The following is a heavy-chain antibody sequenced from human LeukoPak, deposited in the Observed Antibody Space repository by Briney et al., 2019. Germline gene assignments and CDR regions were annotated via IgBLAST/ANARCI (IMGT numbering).Heavy chain of an antibody. V-gene: IGHV3-23*01. CDR2: ISGSGGST. CDR1: GFTVSSNS. J-gene: IGHJ4*02. D-gene: IGHD3-10*01. CDR3: AKSRYYYGSGVFDY. Sequence: GGSLRLSCTVSGFTVSSNSMSWVRQAPGKGLEWVSAISGSGGSTYYADSVKGRFTISRDNSKNTLYLQMNSLRAEDTAVYYCAKSRYYYGSGVFDYWGQGTLVTVSS.